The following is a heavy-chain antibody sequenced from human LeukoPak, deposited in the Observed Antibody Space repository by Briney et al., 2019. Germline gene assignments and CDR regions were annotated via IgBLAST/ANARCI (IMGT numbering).Heavy chain of an antibody. V-gene: IGHV4-39*07. D-gene: IGHD6-19*01. CDR1: GGSIRSPGYY. CDR2: MYYSGSS. Sequence: PSETLSLTCTVSGGSIRSPGYYWGWTRQPPGKGLEWIGSMYYSGSSFYNPSLKSRVAISVDTSKNQISLKLTSVTGADTAVYYCAGERGEEYSSGWYKTNYFYNWGQGIRVTVSS. CDR3: AGERGEEYSSGWYKTNYFYN. J-gene: IGHJ4*02.